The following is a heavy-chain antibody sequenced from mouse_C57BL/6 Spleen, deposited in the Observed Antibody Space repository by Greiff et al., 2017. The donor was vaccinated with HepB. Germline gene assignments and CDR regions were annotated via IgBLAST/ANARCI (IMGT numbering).Heavy chain of an antibody. V-gene: IGHV5-6*02. CDR3: ARRELGPPDY. J-gene: IGHJ2*01. Sequence: EVKVVESGGDLVKPGGSLKLSCAASGFTFSSYGMSWVRQTPDKRLEWVANISSGGSYTYYPDSVKGRFTISRENAKNTLYLQMSSLKSEDTAMYYCARRELGPPDYWGQGTTLTVSS. CDR2: ISSGGSYT. D-gene: IGHD4-1*01. CDR1: GFTFSSYG.